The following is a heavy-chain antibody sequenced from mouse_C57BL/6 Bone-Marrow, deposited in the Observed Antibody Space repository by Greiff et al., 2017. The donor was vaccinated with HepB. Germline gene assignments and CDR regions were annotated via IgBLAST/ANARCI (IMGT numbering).Heavy chain of an antibody. V-gene: IGHV14-4*01. CDR3: TTSGNYDY. J-gene: IGHJ2*01. D-gene: IGHD2-1*01. Sequence: VHVKQSGAELVRPGASVKLSCTASGFNIKDDYMHWVKQRPEQGLEWIGWIDPENGDTEYASKFQGKATITADTSSNTAYLQLSSLTSEDTAVYYCTTSGNYDYWGQGTTLTVSS. CDR1: GFNIKDDY. CDR2: IDPENGDT.